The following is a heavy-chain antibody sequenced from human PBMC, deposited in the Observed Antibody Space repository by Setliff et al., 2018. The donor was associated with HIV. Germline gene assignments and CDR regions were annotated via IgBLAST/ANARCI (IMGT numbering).Heavy chain of an antibody. CDR2: IYYSGST. J-gene: IGHJ4*02. D-gene: IGHD6-19*01. Sequence: PSETLSLTCTVSGVSTSSSHYYWGWIRQPPGKGLEWIGYIYYSGSTYYNPSLKSRVTISVDTSKNLFSLRLSSVTAADTAVYYCAGQGAVTGHSFDYWGQGALVTVSS. CDR3: AGQGAVTGHSFDY. CDR1: GVSTSSSHYY. V-gene: IGHV4-39*01.